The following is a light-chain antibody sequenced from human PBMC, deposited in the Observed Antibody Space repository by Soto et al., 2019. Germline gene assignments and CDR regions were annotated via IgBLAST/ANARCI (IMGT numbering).Light chain of an antibody. CDR1: QSISNW. Sequence: QITQCPSTLSASLGDIGTISCRASQSISNWLAWYQQKPGKAPKLLLYKASTLQSGVPSRFSGSGSGTEFTLTICSLQPDDFAPYYCQQYNSYPYTFGQGTRLEI. CDR3: QQYNSYPYT. J-gene: IGKJ5*01. V-gene: IGKV1-5*03. CDR2: KAS.